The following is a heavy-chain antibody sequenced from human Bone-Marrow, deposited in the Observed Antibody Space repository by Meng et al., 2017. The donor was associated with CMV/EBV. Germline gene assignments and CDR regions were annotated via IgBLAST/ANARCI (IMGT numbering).Heavy chain of an antibody. Sequence: SEVTLGSTAVHWVRQAQGKGLEYVSTITSNGGSTYYATSVKGRFTISRDNSKNTVYLQMGSLRAEDMAVYYCARVAEMATLYYFDYWGQGTLVTVSS. CDR1: EVTLGSTA. CDR2: ITSNGGST. J-gene: IGHJ4*02. V-gene: IGHV3-64*01. CDR3: ARVAEMATLYYFDY. D-gene: IGHD5-24*01.